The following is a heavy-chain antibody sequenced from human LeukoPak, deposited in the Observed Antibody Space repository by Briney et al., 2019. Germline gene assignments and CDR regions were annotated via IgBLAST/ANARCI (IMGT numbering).Heavy chain of an antibody. CDR3: VRDPSNSGNWFDL. CDR2: LGTDGTYT. Sequence: PGGSLRLSCSDSTFTFSGYYMGWVRQAPGKGLVWVSRLGTDGTYTNYADSVTGRFTISRDNAKNTLYLQMDSLRAEDTSFYYCVRDPSNSGNWFDLWGQGTLVTVSS. D-gene: IGHD4-11*01. V-gene: IGHV3-74*01. CDR1: TFTFSGYY. J-gene: IGHJ5*02.